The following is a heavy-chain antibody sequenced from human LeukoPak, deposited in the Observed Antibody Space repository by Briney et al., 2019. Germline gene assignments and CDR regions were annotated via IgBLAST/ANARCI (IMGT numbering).Heavy chain of an antibody. Sequence: ASVKVSCKASGYTFTDFFFHWVRQAPGQGLEWMGWINPNSGGTNYAQKFQGRVTMTRDTSISTAYMELSRLRSDDTAVYYCARLGVDTKPTDYWGQGTLVTVSS. CDR3: ARLGVDTKPTDY. D-gene: IGHD5-18*01. V-gene: IGHV1-2*02. J-gene: IGHJ4*02. CDR2: INPNSGGT. CDR1: GYTFTDFF.